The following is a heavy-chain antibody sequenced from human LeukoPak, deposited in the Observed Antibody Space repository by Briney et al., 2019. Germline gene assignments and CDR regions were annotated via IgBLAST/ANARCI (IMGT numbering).Heavy chain of an antibody. CDR2: IIHSGRT. J-gene: IGHJ5*02. CDR3: ARGGYYDSSGDNWFDP. V-gene: IGHV4-34*01. CDR1: GGSFSGYY. Sequence: SETLSLTCGVYGGSFSGYYWTWIRQSPGMGLEWIGEIIHSGRTNYNPSLTSRVSISVDTSKNQFSLELSSVAAADTAVYYCARGGYYDSSGDNWFDPWGQGTLVTVSS. D-gene: IGHD3-22*01.